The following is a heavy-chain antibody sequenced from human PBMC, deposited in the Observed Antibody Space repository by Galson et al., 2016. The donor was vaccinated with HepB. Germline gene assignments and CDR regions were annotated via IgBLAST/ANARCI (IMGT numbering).Heavy chain of an antibody. V-gene: IGHV3-48*03. D-gene: IGHD4-17*01. CDR1: GFTFSSFE. Sequence: SLRLSCAASGFTFSSFEMNWVRQAPGKGLEWVSYITGSGSTIKYADSVKGRFIISRDNAKNSLYLQMNSLRAEDTAVYYCARVGYYGDYLDAFDIWGQGTMVTVSS. CDR3: ARVGYYGDYLDAFDI. J-gene: IGHJ3*02. CDR2: ITGSGSTI.